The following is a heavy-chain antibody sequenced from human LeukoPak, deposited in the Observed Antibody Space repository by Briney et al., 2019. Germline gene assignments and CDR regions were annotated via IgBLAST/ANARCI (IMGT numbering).Heavy chain of an antibody. V-gene: IGHV3-23*01. D-gene: IGHD1-26*01. J-gene: IGHJ4*02. CDR2: IIDSGIST. Sequence: GGSLRLSCAASGFTFNSYAMTWVRQAPGKGLEWVSSIIDSGISTYYGDSVKGRFTISRDNSKNTVHLQMNSLRAEDTAVYYCAKGSRGSYDYWGQGTLVTVSS. CDR1: GFTFNSYA. CDR3: AKGSRGSYDY.